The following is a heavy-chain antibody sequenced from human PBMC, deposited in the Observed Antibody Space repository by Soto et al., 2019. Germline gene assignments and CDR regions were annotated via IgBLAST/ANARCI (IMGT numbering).Heavy chain of an antibody. D-gene: IGHD3-3*01. CDR3: ARVYDFWRYGMDV. Sequence: SETLSLTCAFYCGSFIGYYWSWIRQPPGKGLEWIGEINHSGSTNYNPSLKSRVTISVDTSKNQFSLKLSSVTAADTAVYYCARVYDFWRYGMDVWGQGTTVTVSS. CDR2: INHSGST. J-gene: IGHJ6*02. V-gene: IGHV4-34*01. CDR1: CGSFIGYY.